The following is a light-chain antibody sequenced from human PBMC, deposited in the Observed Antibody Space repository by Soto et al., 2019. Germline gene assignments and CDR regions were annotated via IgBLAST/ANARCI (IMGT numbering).Light chain of an antibody. CDR2: GAS. J-gene: IGKJ1*01. CDR3: QQYGSSGT. Sequence: EIVLTQSPATLSSSPGERATLSCRASQSVSNNYLAWYQQKPGQAPRLLTYGASNRATGIPDRFSGSGSGTDFTLTISRLEPEDFAVYYCQQYGSSGTFGQGTKVDIK. CDR1: QSVSNNY. V-gene: IGKV3-20*01.